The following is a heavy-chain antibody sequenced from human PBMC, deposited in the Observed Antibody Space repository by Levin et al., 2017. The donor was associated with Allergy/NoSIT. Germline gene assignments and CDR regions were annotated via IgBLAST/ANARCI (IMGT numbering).Heavy chain of an antibody. D-gene: IGHD3-10*01. Sequence: GGSLRLSCAASGFSFSSYSMNWVRQAPGKGLEWVSHISSTGSATYYADSVKGRFTISRDNAQNSLHLQMNSLRVEDTAVYYCARGYTSGSGEGDYWGQGTLVTVSS. CDR3: ARGYTSGSGEGDY. CDR1: GFSFSSYS. CDR2: ISSTGSAT. J-gene: IGHJ4*02. V-gene: IGHV3-48*01.